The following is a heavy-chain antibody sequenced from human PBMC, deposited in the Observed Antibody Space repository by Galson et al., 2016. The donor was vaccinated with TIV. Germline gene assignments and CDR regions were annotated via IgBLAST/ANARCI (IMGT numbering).Heavy chain of an antibody. CDR1: GFIFGDHA. V-gene: IGHV3-9*01. CDR3: VKARGFTYGSPQDYYYGTDV. J-gene: IGHJ6*02. CDR2: ISGNSIGV. Sequence: SLRLSCTASGFIFGDHAMHWVRQAPGKGLERVAGISGNSIGVGFADSVKGRFTISRDNAKNSLLLQMKSLRREDSALYYCVKARGFTYGSPQDYYYGTDVWGQGSTVTVSS. D-gene: IGHD5-18*01.